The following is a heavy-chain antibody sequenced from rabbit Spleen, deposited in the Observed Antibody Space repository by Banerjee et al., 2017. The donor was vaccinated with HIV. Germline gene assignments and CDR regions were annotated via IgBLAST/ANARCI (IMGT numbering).Heavy chain of an antibody. CDR1: GFSFSSVHW. V-gene: IGHV1S45*01. J-gene: IGHJ4*01. D-gene: IGHD1-1*01. Sequence: QLVESGGDLVKPGASLTLTCTASGFSFSSVHWIYWVRQAPGKGLEWIACIYDGSGISTKYASWAKGRFTISKTSSTTVTLQMTRLTAADTATYFCARDLIGVIGWNFNLWGPGTLVTVS. CDR2: IYDGSGIST. CDR3: ARDLIGVIGWNFNL.